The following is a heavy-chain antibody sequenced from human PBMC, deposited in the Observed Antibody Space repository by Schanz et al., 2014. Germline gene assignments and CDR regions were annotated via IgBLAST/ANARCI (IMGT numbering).Heavy chain of an antibody. CDR1: GYIFSKYG. Sequence: QAQLAQSGGEVKKPGASVKVSCKASGYIFSKYGITWVRQAPGQGLEWMGWISGYNGNTNYAQKFQGRVTLTTDAATNTVYMELRSLRSDDTAVYYCARGSGWFDPWGQGTLVTVSS. D-gene: IGHD1-1*01. V-gene: IGHV1-18*01. CDR2: ISGYNGNT. CDR3: ARGSGWFDP. J-gene: IGHJ5*02.